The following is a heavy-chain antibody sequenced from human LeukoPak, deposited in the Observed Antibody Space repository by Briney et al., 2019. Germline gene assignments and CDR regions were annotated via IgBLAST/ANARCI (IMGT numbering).Heavy chain of an antibody. CDR2: IIPVFGTA. V-gene: IGHV1-69*05. CDR1: GGTFSSYA. CDR3: ARGGYSSGNIDY. Sequence: SVKVSCKASGGTFSSYAISWVRQAPGQGLEWMGGIIPVFGTANYAQKFQGRVTITTDESTSTAYMELSSLRSEDTAVYYCARGGYSSGNIDYWGQGTLVTVSS. D-gene: IGHD6-19*01. J-gene: IGHJ4*02.